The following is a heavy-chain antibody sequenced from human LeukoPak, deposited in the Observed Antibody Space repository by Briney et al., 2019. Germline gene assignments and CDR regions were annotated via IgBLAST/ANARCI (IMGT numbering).Heavy chain of an antibody. J-gene: IGHJ4*02. D-gene: IGHD6-13*01. CDR1: GGSISSSSYY. CDR3: ARDTAGTFDY. Sequence: SETLSLTCTVSGGSISSSSYYWAWIRQPPGKGLEWIGSIHYSGSTNYNPSLKSRVTISVDTSKNQFSLKLSSVTAADTAVYYCARDTAGTFDYWGQGTLVTVSS. CDR2: IHYSGST. V-gene: IGHV4-39*07.